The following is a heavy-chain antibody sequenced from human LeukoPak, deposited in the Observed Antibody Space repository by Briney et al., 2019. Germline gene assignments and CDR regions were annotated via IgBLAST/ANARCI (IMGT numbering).Heavy chain of an antibody. Sequence: GGSLRLSCAASGFTFSSYAMSWVRQAPGKGLEWVSAISGSGGSTYYADSVKGRFTISRDNSKNTLYLQMNSLRAEDTAVYYCAKHRGYDFWSGYWNYFDYWGQGTLVTVSS. J-gene: IGHJ4*02. V-gene: IGHV3-23*01. CDR3: AKHRGYDFWSGYWNYFDY. CDR1: GFTFSSYA. D-gene: IGHD3-3*01. CDR2: ISGSGGST.